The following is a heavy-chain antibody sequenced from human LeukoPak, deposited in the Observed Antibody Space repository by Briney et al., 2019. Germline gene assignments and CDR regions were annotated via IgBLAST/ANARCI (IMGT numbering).Heavy chain of an antibody. V-gene: IGHV3-13*01. D-gene: IGHD6-19*01. CDR3: AGAGSETQWRAFDV. Sequence: GGSLRLSCAASGFTFSRYDMHWVRQATGKGLEWVSGIGTAGDTYYAGSVKGRFTISRENAKNSLYLQMNSLTAGDTAVYYCAGAGSETQWRAFDVWGQGALVTVFS. CDR1: GFTFSRYD. J-gene: IGHJ4*02. CDR2: IGTAGDT.